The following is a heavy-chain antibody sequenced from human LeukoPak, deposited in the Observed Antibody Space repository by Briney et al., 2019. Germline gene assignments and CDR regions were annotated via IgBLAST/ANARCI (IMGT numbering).Heavy chain of an antibody. V-gene: IGHV4-39*07. J-gene: IGHJ6*03. CDR3: ARTYYYYSYMDV. Sequence: PSETLSLTCTVSGGSISSSSYYWGWIRQPPGNGLEWIGSIYYSGSTYYNPSLKSRVTISVDTSKNQFSLQLSSVTAADTAVYYCARTYYYYSYMDVWGKGTTVTVSS. CDR1: GGSISSSSYY. CDR2: IYYSGST.